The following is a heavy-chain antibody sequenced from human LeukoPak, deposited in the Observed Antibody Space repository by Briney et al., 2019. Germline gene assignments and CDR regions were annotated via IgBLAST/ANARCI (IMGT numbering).Heavy chain of an antibody. CDR1: GFTFNNYG. Sequence: GGSLRLSCAASGFTFNNYGMSWVRQAPGKGLEWVANIKEDGTGKFYVDSVKGRFTISRDNAKNSLYLEMNSLRAEDTAVYYCARHPHYYDSSDSFDYWGQGTLVTVSS. D-gene: IGHD3-22*01. J-gene: IGHJ4*02. CDR3: ARHPHYYDSSDSFDY. CDR2: IKEDGTGK. V-gene: IGHV3-7*01.